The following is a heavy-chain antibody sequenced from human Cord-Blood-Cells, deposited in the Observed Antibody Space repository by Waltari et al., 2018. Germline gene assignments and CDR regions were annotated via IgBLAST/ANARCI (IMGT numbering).Heavy chain of an antibody. Sequence: QLQLQESGPGLVKPSETLSLTCTVSGGSISSSSYYWVWIRTPPGKGLEWFGSIYYSGSTYYNPSLKSRVNISVDTSKNQFSLKLSSVTAADTAVYYCARHLATRITGTRNDWFDPWGQGTLVTVSS. CDR3: ARHLATRITGTRNDWFDP. CDR1: GGSISSSSYY. CDR2: IYYSGST. V-gene: IGHV4-39*01. J-gene: IGHJ5*02. D-gene: IGHD1-7*01.